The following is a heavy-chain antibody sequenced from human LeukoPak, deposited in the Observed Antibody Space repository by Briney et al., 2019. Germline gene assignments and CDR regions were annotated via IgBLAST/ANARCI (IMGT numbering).Heavy chain of an antibody. CDR3: TRGGADY. D-gene: IGHD4-11*01. V-gene: IGHV1-2*06. CDR1: GYTLTGYY. CDR2: INPGSGAT. J-gene: IGHJ3*01. Sequence: ASVKVSCKASGYTLTGYYIHWVRQAPGQGLEWMGQINPGSGATDYAQKFQGRVTVTRDMSISTACMELSRLTSDDTAVYYCTRGGADYWGQGTMVTVSS.